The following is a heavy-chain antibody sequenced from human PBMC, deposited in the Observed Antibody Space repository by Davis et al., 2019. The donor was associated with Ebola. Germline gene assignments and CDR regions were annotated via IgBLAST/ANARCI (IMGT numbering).Heavy chain of an antibody. Sequence: GESLKISCAASGFTFSSYSMNWVRQAPGQGLEWVSSISSSSSYIYYADSVKGRFTISRDNAKNSLYLQMNSLRAEDTAVYYCAREKAASYFDYWGQGTLVTVSS. V-gene: IGHV3-21*01. CDR2: ISSSSSYI. J-gene: IGHJ4*02. CDR3: AREKAASYFDY. CDR1: GFTFSSYS. D-gene: IGHD6-13*01.